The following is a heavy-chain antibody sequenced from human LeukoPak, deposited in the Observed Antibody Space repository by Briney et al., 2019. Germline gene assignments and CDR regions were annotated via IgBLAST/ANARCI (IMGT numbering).Heavy chain of an antibody. D-gene: IGHD6-19*01. V-gene: IGHV3-21*01. CDR3: ARGLGYSSGWGVGEAIAINDY. J-gene: IGHJ4*02. CDR2: ISSSSSYI. CDR1: GFTFSSYS. Sequence: GGSLRLSCAASGFTFSSYSMNWVRQAPGKGLEWVSSISSSSSYIYYADSVKGRFTISRDNAKNSLYLQMNSLRAEDTAVYYCARGLGYSSGWGVGEAIAINDYWGQGTLVTVSS.